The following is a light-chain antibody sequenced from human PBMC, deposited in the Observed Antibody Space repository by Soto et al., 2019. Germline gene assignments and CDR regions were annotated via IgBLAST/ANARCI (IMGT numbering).Light chain of an antibody. CDR1: SSDVGGNKY. Sequence: QSALAQPASVSGSPGQSITISCTGTSSDVGGNKYVSWYQQYPGKVPKLLINKVTNRPSGVSYRFSGSKSGNTASLTISALLAEDEADYFCASSTSYSLYVFGTGTKVTVL. V-gene: IGLV2-14*01. CDR2: KVT. CDR3: ASSTSYSLYV. J-gene: IGLJ1*01.